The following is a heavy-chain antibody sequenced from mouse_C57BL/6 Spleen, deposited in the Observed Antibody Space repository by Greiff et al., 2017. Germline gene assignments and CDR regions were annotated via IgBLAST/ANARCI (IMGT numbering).Heavy chain of an antibody. J-gene: IGHJ4*01. D-gene: IGHD2-10*01. CDR3: ARSYYCNYGYAMGC. V-gene: IGHV1-82*01. Sequence: VQLQQSGPELVKPGASVKISCKASGYAFSSSWMNWVKQRPGKGLEWIGRIYPGDGDTNYNGKFKGKATLTADKSSSTAYMQLSSLTSEDSAVYFCARSYYCNYGYAMGCWGQGASVTVS. CDR2: IYPGDGDT. CDR1: GYAFSSSW.